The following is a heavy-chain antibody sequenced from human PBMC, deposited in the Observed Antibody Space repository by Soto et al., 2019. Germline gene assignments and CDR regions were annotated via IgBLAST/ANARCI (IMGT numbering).Heavy chain of an antibody. V-gene: IGHV1-69*13. CDR3: ASCARGSVTAIGWFAP. Sequence: SVKVSCKASGGTFSSYAISWVRQAPGQGLEWMGGIIPIFGTANYAQKFQGRVTITADESTSTAYMELSSLRSEDTAVYYCASCARGSVTAIGWFAPWGQGTLVTVSS. D-gene: IGHD2-21*02. CDR2: IIPIFGTA. J-gene: IGHJ5*02. CDR1: GGTFSSYA.